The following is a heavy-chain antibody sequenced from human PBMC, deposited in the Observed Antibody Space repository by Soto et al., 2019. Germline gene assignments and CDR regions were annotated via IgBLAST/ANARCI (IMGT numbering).Heavy chain of an antibody. J-gene: IGHJ5*02. CDR3: ARDVDPGYACWSSPFGGGRFDP. V-gene: IGHV1-69*05. D-gene: IGHD3-16*01. Sequence: QVQLVQSGAEVKEPGSSVNVSCKTSGGTFGNTAVTWVRQVTVQGLEWIGGIVPLFGRANYAQKFRGRVPIPPDESTSTSYMDRRSLRSDAPAVYYCARDVDPGYACWSSPFGGGRFDPWGKGNLLSV. CDR2: IVPLFGRA. CDR1: GGTFGNTA.